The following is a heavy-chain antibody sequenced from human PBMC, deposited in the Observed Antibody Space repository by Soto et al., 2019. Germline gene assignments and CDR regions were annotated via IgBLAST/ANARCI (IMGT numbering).Heavy chain of an antibody. J-gene: IGHJ5*02. Sequence: SETLSLTCTVSGGSISSGGYYWSWIRQHPGKGLEWIGYIYYSGSTYYNPSLKSRVTISVDTSKNQFSLKLSSVTAADTAVYYCARGGYDSSGYYENNWFDPWGQGTLVTVSS. D-gene: IGHD3-22*01. V-gene: IGHV4-31*03. CDR2: IYYSGST. CDR3: ARGGYDSSGYYENNWFDP. CDR1: GGSISSGGYY.